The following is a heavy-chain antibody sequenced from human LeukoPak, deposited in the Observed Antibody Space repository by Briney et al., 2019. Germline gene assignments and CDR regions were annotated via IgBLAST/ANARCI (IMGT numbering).Heavy chain of an antibody. V-gene: IGHV3-23*01. CDR2: ISGSGGST. Sequence: PGGSLRLSCAASGFTFSGFAMSWVRQAPGKGLEWVSSISGSGGSTYYADSVKGRFTISRDTSKNPLFLQMNSLRAEDTAVYYCARVGIGGAYYNDYWGQGTLVTVSS. J-gene: IGHJ4*02. CDR1: GFTFSGFA. CDR3: ARVGIGGAYYNDY. D-gene: IGHD3-22*01.